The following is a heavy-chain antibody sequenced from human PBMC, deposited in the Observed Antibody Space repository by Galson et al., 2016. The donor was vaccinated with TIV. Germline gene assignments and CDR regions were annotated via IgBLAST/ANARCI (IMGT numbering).Heavy chain of an antibody. Sequence: QSGAEVTKPGESLKISCKASGYTFTSLWIGWVRRGPGNGLEWMGIMYPGDSDTIYSPSFQGQVTISADKSISTVYLQWSSLKASDASMYYCARQGPTKGSLGYWGQGTLLTASS. J-gene: IGHJ4*02. CDR2: MYPGDSDT. CDR3: ARQGPTKGSLGY. V-gene: IGHV5-51*01. CDR1: GYTFTSLW. D-gene: IGHD1-26*01.